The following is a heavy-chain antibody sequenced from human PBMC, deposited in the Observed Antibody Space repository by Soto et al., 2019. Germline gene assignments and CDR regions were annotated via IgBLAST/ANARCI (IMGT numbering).Heavy chain of an antibody. Sequence: SETLSLTCTVSGGSISSGGYYWSWIRQPPGKGLEWIGSIYYSGSTYYNPSLKSRVTISVDTSKNQFSLKLSSVTAADTAVYYCARSITMIVVVITWGQGTLVTVSS. CDR1: GGSISSGGYY. D-gene: IGHD3-22*01. V-gene: IGHV4-39*01. CDR3: ARSITMIVVVIT. J-gene: IGHJ4*02. CDR2: IYYSGST.